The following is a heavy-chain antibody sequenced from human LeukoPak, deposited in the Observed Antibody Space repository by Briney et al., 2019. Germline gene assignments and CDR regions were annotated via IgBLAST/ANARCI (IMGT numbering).Heavy chain of an antibody. CDR2: ISISSTYL. J-gene: IGHJ4*02. Sequence: EPGGSLRLSCEASGFTFSSYSMSWLRRTPGKGLEWLSYISISSTYLHYADSVKGRFTISRDNAKKSLFLQMNGLRADDTAVYYCARGNWFVDYWGQGTLVTVSS. CDR1: GFTFSSYS. D-gene: IGHD1-20*01. CDR3: ARGNWFVDY. V-gene: IGHV3-48*01.